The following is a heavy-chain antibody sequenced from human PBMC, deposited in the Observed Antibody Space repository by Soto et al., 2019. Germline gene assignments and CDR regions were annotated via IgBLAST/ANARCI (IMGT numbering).Heavy chain of an antibody. CDR2: IYYGGST. CDR3: ARGGYYYENSGQNAYDY. CDR1: GGSISSGGYY. D-gene: IGHD3-22*01. V-gene: IGHV4-31*03. J-gene: IGHJ4*01. Sequence: PSETLSLTCTVSGGSISSGGYYWSWIRQHPGKGLEWIGYIYYGGSTYYNPSLKSRATISGDTSKNQFSLKLSSVTAADTAVYYGARGGYYYENSGQNAYDYWGQGILVTVSS.